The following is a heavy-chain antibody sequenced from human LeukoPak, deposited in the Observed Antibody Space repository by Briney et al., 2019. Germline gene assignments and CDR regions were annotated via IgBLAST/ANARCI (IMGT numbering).Heavy chain of an antibody. D-gene: IGHD2-15*01. CDR1: GFTFSSYW. V-gene: IGHV3-7*01. CDR2: IKQDGSEK. J-gene: IGHJ4*02. Sequence: GGSLRLSCAASGFTFSSYWMSWVRQAPGKGLEWVANIKQDGSEKYYVDSVKGRFTISRDNAKNSLYLQMNSLRAEDTAVYYCAREGQPSLYVGYCSGGSCYSEGAFDYWGQGTLVTVSS. CDR3: AREGQPSLYVGYCSGGSCYSEGAFDY.